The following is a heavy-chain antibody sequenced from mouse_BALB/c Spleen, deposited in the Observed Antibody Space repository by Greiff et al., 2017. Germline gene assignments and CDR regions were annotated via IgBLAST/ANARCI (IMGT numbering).Heavy chain of an antibody. D-gene: IGHD1-1*01. CDR1: GFTFSSYA. CDR3: ARSPYYYGSSLWYFDV. CDR2: ISSGGSYT. Sequence: DVKLVESGGGLVKPGGSLKLSCAASGFTFSSYAMSWVRQSPEKRLEWVAEISSGGSYTYYPDTVTGRFTISRDNAKNTLYLEMSSLRSEDTAMYYCARSPYYYGSSLWYFDVWGAGTTVTVSS. V-gene: IGHV5-9-4*01. J-gene: IGHJ1*01.